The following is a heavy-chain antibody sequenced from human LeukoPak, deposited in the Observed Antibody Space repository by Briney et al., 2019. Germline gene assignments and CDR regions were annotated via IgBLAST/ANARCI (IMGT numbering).Heavy chain of an antibody. CDR1: GFTVSTNY. CDR2: LYTGGNT. J-gene: IGHJ4*02. CDR3: ARDYPYYYDSSGYYSFDY. Sequence: PGGSLRLSCAASGFTVSTNYMSWVRQAPGKGLEWVSVLYTGGNTYYTDSVKGRSTISRDSSKNTLYLQMNSLRAEDTAVYYCARDYPYYYDSSGYYSFDYWGQGTLVTVAS. V-gene: IGHV3-66*01. D-gene: IGHD3-22*01.